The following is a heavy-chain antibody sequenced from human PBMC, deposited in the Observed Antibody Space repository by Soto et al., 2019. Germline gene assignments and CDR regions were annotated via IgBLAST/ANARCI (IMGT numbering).Heavy chain of an antibody. V-gene: IGHV3-23*01. Sequence: EVQLLESGGGLVQPGGSLRLSCAASGFTFITYGMTWVRQAPGKGLEYVSSITGSGAGTYYAESVKGRFTISRDNSNNTLYLQMNSLRAEDTAIYCCARDAGPLNYWGQGTLVTVSS. CDR3: ARDAGPLNY. CDR2: ITGSGAGT. D-gene: IGHD3-10*01. J-gene: IGHJ4*02. CDR1: GFTFITYG.